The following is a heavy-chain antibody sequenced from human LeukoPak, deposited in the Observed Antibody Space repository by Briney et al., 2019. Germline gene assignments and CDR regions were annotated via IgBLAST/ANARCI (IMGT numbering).Heavy chain of an antibody. D-gene: IGHD6-13*01. J-gene: IGHJ2*01. CDR1: GGSFSGYY. CDR2: IYYSGST. Sequence: SETLSLTCAVYGGSFSGYYWSWIRQPPGKGLEWIGYIYYSGSTNYNPSLKSRVTISVDTSKNQFSLKLSSVTAADTAVYYCARDPASIAAAGTSEWYFDLWGRGTLVTVSS. V-gene: IGHV4-59*01. CDR3: ARDPASIAAAGTSEWYFDL.